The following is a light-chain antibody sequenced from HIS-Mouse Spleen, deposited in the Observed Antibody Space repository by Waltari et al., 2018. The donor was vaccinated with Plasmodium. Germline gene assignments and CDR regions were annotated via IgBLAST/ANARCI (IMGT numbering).Light chain of an antibody. CDR1: QSISSY. Sequence: LSASVGDRVTITCRASQSISSYLNWYQQKPGKAPKLLIYAASSLQSGVPSRFSGSGSGTDFTLTISSLQPEDFATYYCQQSYSTPWTFGQGTKVEIK. V-gene: IGKV1-39*01. J-gene: IGKJ1*01. CDR3: QQSYSTPWT. CDR2: AAS.